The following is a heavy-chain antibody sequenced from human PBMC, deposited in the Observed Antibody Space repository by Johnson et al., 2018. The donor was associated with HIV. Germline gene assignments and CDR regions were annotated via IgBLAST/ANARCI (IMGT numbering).Heavy chain of an antibody. CDR2: INWHGGTI. D-gene: IGHD5-12*01. V-gene: IGHV3-9*01. CDR1: GFTFDDYA. J-gene: IGHJ3*02. CDR3: TTDRGWIYSGNDYGVFDI. Sequence: QLVESGGGLVQPGRSLRLSSAASGFTFDDYAMHWVRQAPGKGQEWVSGINWHGGTIGYADSVKGRFTISRDNSKNTLDLQMNSLKTEDTAVYYCTTDRGWIYSGNDYGVFDIWGQGTMVTVSS.